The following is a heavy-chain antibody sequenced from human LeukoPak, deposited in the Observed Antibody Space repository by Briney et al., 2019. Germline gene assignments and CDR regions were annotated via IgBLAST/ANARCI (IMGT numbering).Heavy chain of an antibody. CDR2: IYYSGST. V-gene: IGHV4-39*07. Sequence: SETLSLTCTVSGGSISSSSYYWGWIRQPPGKGLEWIGSIYYSGSTYYNPSLKSRVTISVDTSKNQFSLKLSSVTAADTAVYYCAREGSDCSGGSCYRLAAFDIWGQGTMVTVSS. CDR1: GGSISSSSYY. CDR3: AREGSDCSGGSCYRLAAFDI. D-gene: IGHD2-15*01. J-gene: IGHJ3*02.